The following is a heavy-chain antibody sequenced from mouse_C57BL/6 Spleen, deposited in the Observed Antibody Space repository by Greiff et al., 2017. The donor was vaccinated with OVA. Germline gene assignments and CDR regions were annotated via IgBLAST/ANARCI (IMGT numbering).Heavy chain of an antibody. Sequence: QVQLKQSGAELARPGASVKLSCKASGYTFTSYGISWVKQRTGPGLEWIGAIYPSSGNTYYNEKFKGKATLTADKSSSTAYMELRSLTSEDSAVYSCARLRVDYDGSSDGGYFDYWGQGTTLTVSS. D-gene: IGHD1-1*01. J-gene: IGHJ2*01. CDR1: GYTFTSYG. V-gene: IGHV1-81*01. CDR2: IYPSSGNT. CDR3: ARLRVDYDGSSDGGYFDY.